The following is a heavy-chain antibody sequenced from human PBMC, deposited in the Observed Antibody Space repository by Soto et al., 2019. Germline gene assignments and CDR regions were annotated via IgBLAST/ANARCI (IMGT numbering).Heavy chain of an antibody. J-gene: IGHJ4*02. CDR3: ARDLAAAGPFDC. CDR1: GYTFTNYA. V-gene: IGHV1-18*01. CDR2: ISAYNGNT. D-gene: IGHD6-13*01. Sequence: QVQLVQSGAEVKKPGVSVKVSCKASGYTFTNYAFSWVRQAPGQGLEWMGWISAYNGNTNYPQKLQGRVTMTTDTSTSTAYMELRSLRSDDTAVYYCARDLAAAGPFDCWGQGTLVTVSS.